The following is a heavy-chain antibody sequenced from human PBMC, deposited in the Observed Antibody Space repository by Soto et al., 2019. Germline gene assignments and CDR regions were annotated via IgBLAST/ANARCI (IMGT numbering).Heavy chain of an antibody. V-gene: IGHV3-23*01. J-gene: IGHJ4*02. CDR2: ISGSGGST. CDR1: GFTFSSYA. CDR3: VKLYSSSWSGTYYFDY. D-gene: IGHD6-13*01. Sequence: GGSLRLSCAASGFTFSSYAMSWVRQAPGKGLEWVSAISGSGGSTYYADSVKGRFTISRDNSKNTLYLQMSSLRAEDTAVYYCVKLYSSSWSGTYYFDYWGQGTLVTVSS.